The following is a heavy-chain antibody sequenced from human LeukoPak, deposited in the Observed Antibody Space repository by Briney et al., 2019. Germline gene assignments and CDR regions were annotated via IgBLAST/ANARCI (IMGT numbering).Heavy chain of an antibody. J-gene: IGHJ4*02. D-gene: IGHD3-16*02. Sequence: PGGSLRLSCAASGFTFSSYEMNWVRQAPGKGLEWVSASSGSDGNTYYADSVKGRFTISRDNSKNTLYLQMNSLRAEDTAVYYCAKGRLGELSLGFYWGQGTLVTVSS. CDR2: SSGSDGNT. V-gene: IGHV3-23*01. CDR1: GFTFSSYE. CDR3: AKGRLGELSLGFY.